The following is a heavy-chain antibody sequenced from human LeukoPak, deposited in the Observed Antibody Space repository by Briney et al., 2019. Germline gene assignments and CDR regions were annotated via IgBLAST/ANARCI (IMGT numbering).Heavy chain of an antibody. D-gene: IGHD3-9*01. CDR3: AKCWDYDILTGYYIDY. Sequence: PGGSLRLSCIGSGFTFGDYTMTWVRQAPGKGLEWVSAISGSGGSTYYADSVKGRFTISRDNSKNTLYLQMNSLRAEDTAVYYCAKCWDYDILTGYYIDYWGQGTLVTVSS. CDR2: ISGSGGST. V-gene: IGHV3-23*01. J-gene: IGHJ4*02. CDR1: GFTFGDYT.